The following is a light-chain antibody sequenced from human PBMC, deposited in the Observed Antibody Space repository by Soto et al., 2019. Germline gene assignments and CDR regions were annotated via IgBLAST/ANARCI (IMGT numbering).Light chain of an antibody. Sequence: QSVLTQPASVSGSPGQSIAISCTGTSSDVGAYNYVSWYQQYPGKAPKLVIFDVSYRPSGVSTRFSGSKSGNTASLTISGLQAEDEADYYCKSFTTSDTYVFGTGTKLTVL. CDR3: KSFTTSDTYV. CDR2: DVS. J-gene: IGLJ1*01. CDR1: SSDVGAYNY. V-gene: IGLV2-14*01.